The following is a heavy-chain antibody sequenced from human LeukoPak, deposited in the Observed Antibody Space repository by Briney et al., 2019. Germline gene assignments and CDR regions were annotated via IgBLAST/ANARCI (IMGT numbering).Heavy chain of an antibody. CDR3: AKRGLDY. D-gene: IGHD3-16*01. Sequence: GGSLRLSCAASGFTFSFSNYAMTWVRQAPGKGLEWVSGITGSGDSTYYADSVKGRFAISRDNSKNTLYLQMNSLRVEDTAVYYCAKRGLDYWGQGTLVTVSS. CDR1: GFTFSFSNYA. V-gene: IGHV3-23*01. CDR2: ITGSGDST. J-gene: IGHJ4*02.